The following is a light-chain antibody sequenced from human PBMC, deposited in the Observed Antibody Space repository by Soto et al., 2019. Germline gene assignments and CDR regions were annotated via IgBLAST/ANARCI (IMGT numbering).Light chain of an antibody. Sequence: DIPMTQSPSTLSASVGDRVTITCRASQTIDNWLAWYQQKPGKAPKLLIYDASRLESGVPSRFSGSGSGTDFTLTITGLQPDDFATYDCQQFDTFFWTFGPGTRVEIK. CDR3: QQFDTFFWT. J-gene: IGKJ1*01. V-gene: IGKV1-5*01. CDR1: QTIDNW. CDR2: DAS.